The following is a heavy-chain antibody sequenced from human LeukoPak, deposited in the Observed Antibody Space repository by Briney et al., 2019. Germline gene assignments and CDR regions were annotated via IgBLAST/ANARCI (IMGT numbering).Heavy chain of an antibody. J-gene: IGHJ4*02. CDR1: GYTFSSYW. V-gene: IGHV3-74*01. D-gene: IGHD5-18*01. CDR3: ARSRGYSYDFDY. CDR2: INSDGSST. Sequence: GGSLRLSCAASGYTFSSYWMHWVRHAPGKGLVWVSRINSDGSSTSYADSVKGRFTISRDNAKNTLYLQMNSLRAEDTAVYYCARSRGYSYDFDYWGQGTLVTVSS.